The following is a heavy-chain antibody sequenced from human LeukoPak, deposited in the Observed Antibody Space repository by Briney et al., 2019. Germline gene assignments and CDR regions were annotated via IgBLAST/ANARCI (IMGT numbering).Heavy chain of an antibody. Sequence: ASVKVSCKASGYTFTGYYMHWVRQAPGQGLEWMGRINPNSGGTNYAQKFQGRVTMTRDTSISTAYMELSSLRSEDTAVYYCAREFDITGTTSSLWGQGTLVTVSS. CDR1: GYTFTGYY. CDR3: AREFDITGTTSSL. D-gene: IGHD1-7*01. J-gene: IGHJ4*02. V-gene: IGHV1-2*06. CDR2: INPNSGGT.